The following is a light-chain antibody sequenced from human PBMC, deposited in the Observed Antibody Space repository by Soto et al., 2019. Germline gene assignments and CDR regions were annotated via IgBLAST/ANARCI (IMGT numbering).Light chain of an antibody. CDR2: LNSDGSH. CDR3: QTWGTGIRV. J-gene: IGLJ2*01. Sequence: QSVLTQSPSASDSLGASVKLTCTLSSGHSSYAIAWHQQQPEKGPRYLMKLNSDGSHSKGDGIPDRFSGSSSGAERYLTTSRLQSEDEADYYCQTWGTGIRVFGGGTKLTVL. CDR1: SGHSSYA. V-gene: IGLV4-69*01.